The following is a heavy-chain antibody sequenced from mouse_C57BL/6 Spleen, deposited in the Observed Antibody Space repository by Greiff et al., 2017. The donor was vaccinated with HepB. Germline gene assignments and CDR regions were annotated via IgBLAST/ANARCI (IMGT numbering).Heavy chain of an antibody. J-gene: IGHJ1*03. CDR2: IDPSDSYT. Sequence: QVQLQQPGAELVRPGTSVKLSCKASGYTFTSYWMHWVKQRPGQGLEWIGVIDPSDSYTNYNQKFKGKATLTVDTSSSTAYMQLSSLTSEDSAVYYCAIPLITTVVGRYFDVWGTGTTVTVSS. CDR3: AIPLITTVVGRYFDV. D-gene: IGHD1-1*01. CDR1: GYTFTSYW. V-gene: IGHV1-59*01.